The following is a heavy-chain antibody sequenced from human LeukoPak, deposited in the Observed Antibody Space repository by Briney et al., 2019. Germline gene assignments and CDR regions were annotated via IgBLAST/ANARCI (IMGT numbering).Heavy chain of an antibody. CDR1: GFTFSSYA. J-gene: IGHJ3*02. Sequence: GGSLRLSCAASGFTFSSYAMSWVRQAPGKGLEWVSSISSSSSYIYYADSVKGRFTISRDNAKNSLYLQMNSLRVEDTAVYYCARETHANYDFWSGYPDAFDIWGQGTMVTVSS. D-gene: IGHD3-3*01. CDR3: ARETHANYDFWSGYPDAFDI. CDR2: ISSSSSYI. V-gene: IGHV3-21*01.